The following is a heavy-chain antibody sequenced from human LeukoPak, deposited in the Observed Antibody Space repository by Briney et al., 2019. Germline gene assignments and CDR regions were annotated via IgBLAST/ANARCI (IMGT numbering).Heavy chain of an antibody. CDR3: ARVRYFDWLGPFDY. CDR2: ISDSGTTI. CDR1: GFTFSNYE. Sequence: GGSLRLSCAASGFTFSNYEMNWVRQAPGKGLEWVSYISDSGTTIYYGDAVKGRFTISRDNAKKSLYLQMNSLRAEDTAFYYCARVRYFDWLGPFDYWGQGTLVTVSS. J-gene: IGHJ4*02. D-gene: IGHD3-9*01. V-gene: IGHV3-48*03.